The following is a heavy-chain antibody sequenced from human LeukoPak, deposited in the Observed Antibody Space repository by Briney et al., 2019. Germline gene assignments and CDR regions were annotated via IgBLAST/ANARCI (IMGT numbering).Heavy chain of an antibody. CDR1: RFTFSDYY. Sequence: PGGSLTLSCAPSRFTFSDYYMSWISQDPGKSLEWVSYISSSGRTIYYAYSVKGRFTIYRDNAKNSLYLQMNSLRAEDTDVYYCARSVGLQNWGQGTLVTVSS. J-gene: IGHJ4*02. D-gene: IGHD1-1*01. V-gene: IGHV3-11*01. CDR2: ISSSGRTI. CDR3: ARSVGLQN.